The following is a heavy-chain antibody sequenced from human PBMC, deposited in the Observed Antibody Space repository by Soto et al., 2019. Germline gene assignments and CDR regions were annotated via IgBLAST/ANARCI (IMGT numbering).Heavy chain of an antibody. V-gene: IGHV4-4*07. J-gene: IGHJ4*02. CDR2: IYTSGST. D-gene: IGHD6-13*01. Sequence: SETLSLTCTVSGGSISSYYWSWIRQPAGKGLEWIGRIYTSGSTNYNPSLKSRVTMSVDTSKNQFSLKLSSVTATDTAVYYCARLSVEQQPVFHDYWGRGTLVTVSS. CDR1: GGSISSYY. CDR3: ARLSVEQQPVFHDY.